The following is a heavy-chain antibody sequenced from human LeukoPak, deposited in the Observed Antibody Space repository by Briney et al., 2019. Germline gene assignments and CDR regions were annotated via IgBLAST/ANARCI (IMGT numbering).Heavy chain of an antibody. D-gene: IGHD1-26*01. CDR2: ISYDGSNK. CDR1: GFNFGNNG. Sequence: PGGSLRLSCAASGFNFGNNGMSWVRQAPGKGLEWVAVISYDGSNKYYADSVKGRFTISRDNSKNTLYLQMNSLRAEDTAVYYCAKSLVGATTDYWGQGTLVTVSS. V-gene: IGHV3-30*18. CDR3: AKSLVGATTDY. J-gene: IGHJ4*02.